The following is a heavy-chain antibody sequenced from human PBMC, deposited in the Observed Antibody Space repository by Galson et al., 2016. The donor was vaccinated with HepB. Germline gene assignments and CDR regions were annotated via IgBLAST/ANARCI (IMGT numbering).Heavy chain of an antibody. J-gene: IGHJ4*02. CDR2: ISAYNGNT. V-gene: IGHV1-18*04. CDR1: GYTFTSYG. Sequence: SVKVSCKASGYTFTSYGISWVRQAPGQGLEWMGWISAYNGNTNYAQKLQGRVTMTTDTSTSTAYMELRSLRSDDTAVYYCARGGDYYDSSGYYYVASGPEFDYWGQGTLVTVSS. D-gene: IGHD3-22*01. CDR3: ARGGDYYDSSGYYYVASGPEFDY.